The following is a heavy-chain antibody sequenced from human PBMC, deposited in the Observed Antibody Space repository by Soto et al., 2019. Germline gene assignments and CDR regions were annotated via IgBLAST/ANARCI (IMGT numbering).Heavy chain of an antibody. CDR2: IYYSGST. J-gene: IGHJ3*02. CDR1: GGSISSSSYY. Sequence: QLQLQESGPGLVKPSETLSLTCTVSGGSISSSSYYWGWIRQPPGKGLEWIGSIYYSGSTYYNPSLKSRVTISVDTSKNQFSLKLSSVTAADTAVYYCARPMRWEPDAFDIWGQGTMVTVSS. CDR3: ARPMRWEPDAFDI. V-gene: IGHV4-39*01. D-gene: IGHD1-26*01.